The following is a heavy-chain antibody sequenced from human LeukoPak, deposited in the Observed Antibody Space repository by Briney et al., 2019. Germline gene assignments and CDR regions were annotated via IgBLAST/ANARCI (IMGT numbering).Heavy chain of an antibody. CDR2: ISYDGNNK. J-gene: IGHJ4*02. CDR3: ARSPYYDILAGFYYYFDY. CDR1: GFTFSSYA. V-gene: IGHV3-30-3*01. Sequence: GGSLRLSCAASGFTFSSYAMHWVRQAPGQGLKWVADISYDGNNKYYADSVKGRLTISRDNSKSTLYLQMNSLRAEDTATYYCARSPYYDILAGFYYYFDYWGQGTLVTVSS. D-gene: IGHD3-9*01.